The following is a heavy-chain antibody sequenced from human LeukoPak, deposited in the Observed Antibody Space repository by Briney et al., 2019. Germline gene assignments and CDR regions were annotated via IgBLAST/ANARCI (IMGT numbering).Heavy chain of an antibody. J-gene: IGHJ4*02. CDR2: ISGSGGST. Sequence: GGSLRLSCAASGFTCRNYDMSWVRHAPGKGLEWVSAISGSGGSTYYADSVKGRFAISRDNSKNTLYLQMNSLRAEDTAVYYCAKDRTKPEYWGQGTLVTVSS. V-gene: IGHV3-23*01. D-gene: IGHD1-1*01. CDR3: AKDRTKPEY. CDR1: GFTCRNYD.